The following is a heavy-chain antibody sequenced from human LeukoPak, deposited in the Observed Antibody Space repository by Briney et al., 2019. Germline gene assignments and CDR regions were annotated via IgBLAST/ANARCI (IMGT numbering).Heavy chain of an antibody. J-gene: IGHJ4*02. D-gene: IGHD5-12*01. V-gene: IGHV3-33*08. CDR3: VRDRLCNGYDCGQYLDY. Sequence: GGSLRLSCAASGFTFSSYSMNWVRQAPGKGLEWVSTIWYDGSHQYYADSVKGRFIISRDNSKNTLYLQMHSLRAEDTAVYYCVRDRLCNGYDCGQYLDYWGQGRLVTVSS. CDR1: GFTFSSYS. CDR2: IWYDGSHQ.